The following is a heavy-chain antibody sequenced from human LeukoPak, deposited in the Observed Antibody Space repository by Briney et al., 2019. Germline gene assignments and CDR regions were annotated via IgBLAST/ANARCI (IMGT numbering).Heavy chain of an antibody. V-gene: IGHV4-59*11. J-gene: IGHJ5*02. CDR2: IHNSGST. CDR3: GRESFGGHCSRTGCYQYTWVDP. CDR1: GGSISSLY. Sequence: SETLSLTCTVSGGSISSLYWTWIRQPPGKGLEWIGNIHNSGSTNYNPSLKSRVTISVDTAKNQFSLRVNSVTAADTAVYYCGRESFGGHCSRTGCYQYTWVDPWGQGSLVTVSS. D-gene: IGHD2-2*01.